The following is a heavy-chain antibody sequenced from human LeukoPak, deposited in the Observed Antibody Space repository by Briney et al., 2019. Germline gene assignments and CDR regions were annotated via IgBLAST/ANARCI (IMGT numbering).Heavy chain of an antibody. CDR2: IYYSGST. D-gene: IGHD6-13*01. J-gene: IGHJ6*02. CDR1: GGSISSGDYC. Sequence: SETLSLTCTVSGGSISSGDYCWSWIRQPPGKGLEWIGYIYYSGSTYYNPSLKSRVTISVDTSKNQFSLKLSSVTAADTAVYYCASSSSSWFDYYYYYGMDVWGQGTTVTVSS. V-gene: IGHV4-30-4*01. CDR3: ASSSSSWFDYYYYYGMDV.